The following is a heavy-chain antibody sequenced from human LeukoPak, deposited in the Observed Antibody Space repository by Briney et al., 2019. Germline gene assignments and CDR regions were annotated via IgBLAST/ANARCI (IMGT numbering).Heavy chain of an antibody. D-gene: IGHD3-10*01. CDR3: TTGHIYGSGSYYNPNWFDP. Sequence: GGSLRLSCEASGLTFSTYWMSWVRQAPGKGLEWVGRIKSKADGGTTDYAAPVKGRFTISRDDSKNTLFLHMNSLKTEDTALYYCTTGHIYGSGSYYNPNWFDPWGQGTLVTVSS. CDR1: GLTFSTYW. CDR2: IKSKADGGTT. J-gene: IGHJ5*02. V-gene: IGHV3-15*01.